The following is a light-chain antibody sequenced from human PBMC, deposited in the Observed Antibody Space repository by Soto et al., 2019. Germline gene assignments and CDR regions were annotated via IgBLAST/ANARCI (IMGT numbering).Light chain of an antibody. J-gene: IGKJ4*01. Sequence: DIQMTQSPSSLSASVGDRVTITCRASQSISSYLNWYQQKPGKAPKLLIYAASSLQSGVPSRFTGSGSGTDFTFTIDSLQPEDIGTFSCQQYDKQPVTFGGGTKV. CDR2: AAS. V-gene: IGKV1-39*01. CDR3: QQYDKQPVT. CDR1: QSISSY.